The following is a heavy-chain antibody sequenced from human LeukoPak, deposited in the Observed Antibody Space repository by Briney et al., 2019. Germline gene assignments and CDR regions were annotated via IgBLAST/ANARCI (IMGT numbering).Heavy chain of an antibody. Sequence: GGSLRPSCAASGFNFSSYAISWVRQAPGKGLEWVSAISGSGGSTYYADSVKGRFTISRDNSKNTLYLQMNSLRAEDTAVYYCATPPDIVVVPARGLSHDYWGQGTLVTVSS. CDR2: ISGSGGST. J-gene: IGHJ4*02. CDR3: ATPPDIVVVPARGLSHDY. V-gene: IGHV3-23*01. D-gene: IGHD2-2*01. CDR1: GFNFSSYA.